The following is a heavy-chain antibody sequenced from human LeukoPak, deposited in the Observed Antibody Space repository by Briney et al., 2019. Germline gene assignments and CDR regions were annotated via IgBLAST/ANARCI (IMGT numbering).Heavy chain of an antibody. Sequence: PSETLSLTCAVYGGSFSGYYWSWIRQPPGKGLEWIGEINHSGSTNYNPSLKSRVTISVDTSKNQFSLKLSSVTAADTAVYYCARGGRGSGWYFDYWGQGTLVTVSS. CDR1: GGSFSGYY. CDR3: ARGGRGSGWYFDY. V-gene: IGHV4-34*01. J-gene: IGHJ4*02. CDR2: INHSGST. D-gene: IGHD6-19*01.